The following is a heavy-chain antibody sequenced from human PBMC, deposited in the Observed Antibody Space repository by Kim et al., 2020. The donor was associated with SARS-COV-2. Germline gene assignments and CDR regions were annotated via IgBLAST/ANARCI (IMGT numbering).Heavy chain of an antibody. Sequence: SETLSLTCTVSGGSFSSSSYYWGWIRQPPGKGLEWIGSIYYSGSTYYNPSLKSRVTISVDTSKNQFSLKLSSVTAADTAAYYCARRGLYSSSWYYFDYWG. CDR1: GGSFSSSSYY. V-gene: IGHV4-39*01. J-gene: IGHJ4*01. D-gene: IGHD6-13*01. CDR3: ARRGLYSSSWYYFDY. CDR2: IYYSGST.